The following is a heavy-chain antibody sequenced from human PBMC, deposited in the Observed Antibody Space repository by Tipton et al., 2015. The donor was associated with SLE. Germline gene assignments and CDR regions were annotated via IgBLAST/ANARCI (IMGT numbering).Heavy chain of an antibody. CDR2: LSPTGST. V-gene: IGHV4-4*08. CDR1: GASTSSYY. J-gene: IGHJ4*02. D-gene: IGHD1-26*01. CDR3: AGGKSGSYDY. Sequence: TLSLTCTVSGASTSSYYWTWIRQPPGKGLEWIGYLSPTGSTNYNQSLKSRVSMSVDTSKKQLSLRVTSVTATDTAVYYCAGGKSGSYDYWGQGTLVTVSS.